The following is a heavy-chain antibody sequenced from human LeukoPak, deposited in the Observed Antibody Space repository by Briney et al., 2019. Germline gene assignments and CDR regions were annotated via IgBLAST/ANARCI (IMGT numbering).Heavy chain of an antibody. D-gene: IGHD6-13*01. J-gene: IGHJ3*02. CDR3: ARGIAAAGAFDI. Sequence: ASVKVSCKASGYAFTSYDMNWVRQATGQGLEWMGWMNPNSGNTGYAQKFQGRVTMTRNTSISTAYMELSSLRSEDTAVYYCARGIAAAGAFDIWGQGTMVTVSS. CDR1: GYAFTSYD. CDR2: MNPNSGNT. V-gene: IGHV1-8*01.